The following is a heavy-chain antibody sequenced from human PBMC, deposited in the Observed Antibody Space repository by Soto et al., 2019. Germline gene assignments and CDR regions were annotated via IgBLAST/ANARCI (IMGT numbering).Heavy chain of an antibody. D-gene: IGHD1-20*01. CDR3: ASLVGDNYRWFDP. Sequence: TLSLTCAVYCGSFSGYYWSWIRQPPGKGLEWIGEINHSGSTNYNPSLKSRVTISIDTSKKQFSLKLSSVTAANTAVYYCASLVGDNYRWFDPWGQGTLVTVSS. CDR2: INHSGST. J-gene: IGHJ5*02. V-gene: IGHV4-34*01. CDR1: CGSFSGYY.